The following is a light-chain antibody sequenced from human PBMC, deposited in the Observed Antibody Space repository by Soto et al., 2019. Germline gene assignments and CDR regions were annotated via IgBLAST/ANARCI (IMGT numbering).Light chain of an antibody. CDR2: GNS. CDR3: QSFDSSLSGWV. V-gene: IGLV1-40*01. J-gene: IGLJ3*02. Sequence: QSVLTQPPSVSGAPGQRVTISCTESSSKIGAGYDVHWYQQLPGTAPKLLIYGNSNRPSGAPDPFSGSKSGTSASLATTGLQAEDEADYYCQSFDSSLSGWVFGGGTKLTVL. CDR1: SSKIGAGYD.